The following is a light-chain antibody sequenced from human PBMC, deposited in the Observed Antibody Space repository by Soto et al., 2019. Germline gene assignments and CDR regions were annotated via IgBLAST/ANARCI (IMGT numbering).Light chain of an antibody. V-gene: IGKV1-8*01. J-gene: IGKJ2*01. CDR3: QQYYSYPRT. Sequence: AIRMTQSASSFSASTGDRVTITCRASQGISSYLAWYQQKPGKAPKLLIYAASTLQSGVPSRFSGSGSVTDFTLTISCLQSEDFATYYCQQYYSYPRTFGQGTKLEIK. CDR1: QGISSY. CDR2: AAS.